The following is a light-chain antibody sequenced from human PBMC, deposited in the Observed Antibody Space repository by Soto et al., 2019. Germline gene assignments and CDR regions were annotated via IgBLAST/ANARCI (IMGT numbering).Light chain of an antibody. CDR2: GVT. Sequence: LAQPASVSESPGQSITISCAGTSSDIGGYNYVSWYQQHPDKAPKLMIYGVTNRPSGVSDRFSGSKSGNTASLTISGLQAEDEADYYCTSYTSSSTYVFGTGTKVTVL. CDR1: SSDIGGYNY. J-gene: IGLJ1*01. CDR3: TSYTSSSTYV. V-gene: IGLV2-14*01.